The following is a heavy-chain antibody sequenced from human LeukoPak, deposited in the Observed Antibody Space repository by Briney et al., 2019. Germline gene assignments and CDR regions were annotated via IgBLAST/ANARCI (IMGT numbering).Heavy chain of an antibody. CDR2: INNDGSNT. D-gene: IGHD6-19*01. Sequence: PGGSLRLSCAASGFTFITYWMHWVRQAPGKGLVWVSRINNDGSNTNYADSVKGRFTISRDNAKNTLYLQMNSLRAEDTAMYYCARPSVAGPYFDFWGQGTLVTVSS. CDR3: ARPSVAGPYFDF. V-gene: IGHV3-74*01. CDR1: GFTFITYW. J-gene: IGHJ4*02.